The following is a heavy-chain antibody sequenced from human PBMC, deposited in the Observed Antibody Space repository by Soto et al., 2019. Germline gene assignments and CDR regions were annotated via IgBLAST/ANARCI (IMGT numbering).Heavy chain of an antibody. V-gene: IGHV3-30-3*01. CDR1: GFIFSHYV. Sequence: QVQLVESGGGVVQPGRSLRLSCTASGFIFSHYVMHWVRQAPGKGLEWVAIISYDATNQYYADSGSGRSTISRDNFKNAVYLQRKPLSAEETAVDSWAREGVGTYDFWRGYYVQWGQGTLVTVSS. CDR3: AREGVGTYDFWRGYYVQ. J-gene: IGHJ4*02. CDR2: ISYDATNQ. D-gene: IGHD3-3*01.